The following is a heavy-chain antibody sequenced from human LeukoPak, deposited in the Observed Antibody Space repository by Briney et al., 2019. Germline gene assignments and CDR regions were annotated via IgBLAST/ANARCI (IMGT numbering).Heavy chain of an antibody. CDR1: GFTFSSYG. D-gene: IGHD3-9*01. CDR2: ISYDGSNK. CDR3: AKYLGYGYYDILTGPFGPVFDY. V-gene: IGHV3-30*18. J-gene: IGHJ4*02. Sequence: PGGSLRLSCAASGFTFSSYGMHWVRQAPGKGLEWVAVISYDGSNKNYADSVKGRFTISRDNSKNTLYLQMNSLRAEDTAVYYCAKYLGYGYYDILTGPFGPVFDYWGQGTLVTVSS.